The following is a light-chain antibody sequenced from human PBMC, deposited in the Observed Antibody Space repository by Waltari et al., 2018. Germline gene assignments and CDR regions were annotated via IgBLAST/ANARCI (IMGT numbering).Light chain of an antibody. CDR1: SSEIGPYKY. V-gene: IGLV2-8*01. CDR3: SSYAGSNKLI. Sequence: SALTQPPSASGSPGQTVIISCTGPSSEIGPYKYVSWYQQIPGRAPALIIYEVDRRPPGVPDRFSGAKSGNTASLTVSGLQTEDEGDYYCSSYAGSNKLIFGGVTKLTVL. J-gene: IGLJ2*01. CDR2: EVD.